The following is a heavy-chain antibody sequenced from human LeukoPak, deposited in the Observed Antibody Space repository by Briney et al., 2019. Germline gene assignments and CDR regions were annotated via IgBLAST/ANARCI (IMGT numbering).Heavy chain of an antibody. CDR2: IRYDGSNK. D-gene: IGHD6-19*01. CDR1: GFTFSSYG. J-gene: IGHJ4*02. V-gene: IGHV3-30*02. CDR3: AKDRQKYSSGWVSD. Sequence: GGSLRLSCAASGFTFSSYGMHWVRQAPGKGLEWVAFIRYDGSNKYYADSVKGRFTISRDNSKNTLYLQMNSLRAEDTAVYYCAKDRQKYSSGWVSDWGQGTLVTVSS.